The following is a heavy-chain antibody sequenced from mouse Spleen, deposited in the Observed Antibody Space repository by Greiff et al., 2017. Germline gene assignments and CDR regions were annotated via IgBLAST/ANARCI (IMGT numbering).Heavy chain of an antibody. V-gene: IGHV1-82*01. CDR3: ARAYYDYGFDY. CDR2: IYPGDGDT. CDR1: GYAFSSSW. J-gene: IGHJ2*01. Sequence: VQLQQSGPELVKPGASVKISCKASGYAFSSSWMNWVKQRPGKGLEWIGRIYPGDGDTNYNGKFKGKATLTADKSSSTAYMQLSSLTSEDSAVYFCARAYYDYGFDYWGQGTTLTVSS. D-gene: IGHD2-4*01.